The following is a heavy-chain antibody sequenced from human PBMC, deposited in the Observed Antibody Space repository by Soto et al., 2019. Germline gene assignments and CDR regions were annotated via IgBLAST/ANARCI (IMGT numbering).Heavy chain of an antibody. V-gene: IGHV1-46*01. D-gene: IGHD6-13*01. CDR1: GYTFTHYY. J-gene: IGHJ4*02. CDR3: ARDLAAGDY. Sequence: QVQLVQSGAEVKKPGASVKLSCRTSGYTFTHYYIHWVRQAPGQGLEWLAIINPASGSTNYAQDFQGSVTLTMDTSTTTVYLELSGLRAEDTAMFYCARDLAAGDYWGQGTLVTVSS. CDR2: INPASGST.